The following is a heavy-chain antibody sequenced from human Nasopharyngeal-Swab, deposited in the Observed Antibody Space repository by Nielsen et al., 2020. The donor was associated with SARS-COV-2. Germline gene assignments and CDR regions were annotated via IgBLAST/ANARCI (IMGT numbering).Heavy chain of an antibody. D-gene: IGHD3-16*01. V-gene: IGHV4-61*02. J-gene: IGHJ6*02. CDR1: GGSISTGGFY. CDR3: ARERGQLMGDRYYFYYGMDV. CDR2: IYSSGSS. Sequence: SETLSLTCTVSGGSISTGGFYWNWIRQPPGKGLERIGRIYSSGSSTSNPSLRSRVTMSVDRSKNQFSLKLSSATAADTAVYYCARERGQLMGDRYYFYYGMDVWGPGTTVSVSS.